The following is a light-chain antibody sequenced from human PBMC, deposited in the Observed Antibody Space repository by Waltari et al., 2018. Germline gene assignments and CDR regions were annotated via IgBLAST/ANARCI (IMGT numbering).Light chain of an antibody. CDR2: VAS. J-gene: IGKJ1*01. CDR3: QQYNHWPPAT. Sequence: EIVMTQSPATLSVSPGERATLSSRASQSVSDNLAWYQHKPGQAPRLLIYVASTTATGIPGRFSGSGSGTDFTLTISSLQSEDIALYYCQQYNHWPPATFGQGTKVEIK. CDR1: QSVSDN. V-gene: IGKV3-15*01.